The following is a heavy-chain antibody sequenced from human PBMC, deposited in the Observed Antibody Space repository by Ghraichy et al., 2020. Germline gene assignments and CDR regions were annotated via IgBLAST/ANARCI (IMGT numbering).Heavy chain of an antibody. V-gene: IGHV3-21*01. D-gene: IGHD3-22*01. CDR2: ISSSSSYI. J-gene: IGHJ4*02. CDR3: ARDPYYYDSSGLFDY. Sequence: GSLRLSCAASGFTFSSYSMNWVRQAPGKGLEWVSSISSSSSYIYYADSVKGRFTISRDNAKNSLYLQMNSLRAEDTAVYYCARDPYYYDSSGLFDYWGQGTLVTVSS. CDR1: GFTFSSYS.